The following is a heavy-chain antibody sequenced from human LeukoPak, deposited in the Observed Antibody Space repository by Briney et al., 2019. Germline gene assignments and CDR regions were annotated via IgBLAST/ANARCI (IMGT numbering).Heavy chain of an antibody. D-gene: IGHD4-11*01. CDR1: GFPFGNEA. CDR3: AKVRSGSSNWALRIFDN. Sequence: GGSLRLSCAASGFPFGNEAMGWVRQAPERGLEWVSTISPGGGTTYYADSVKGRFTISRDNSRNTLFVQMNSLSAEDTAVYYCAKVRSGSSNWALRIFDNWGQGTLVTVSS. V-gene: IGHV3-23*01. CDR2: ISPGGGTT. J-gene: IGHJ4*02.